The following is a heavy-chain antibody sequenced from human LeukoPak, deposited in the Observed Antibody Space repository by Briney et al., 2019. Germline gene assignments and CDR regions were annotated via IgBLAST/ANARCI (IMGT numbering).Heavy chain of an antibody. CDR2: IYYSGST. CDR3: ARGGGYSSGWFGWFDP. Sequence: PSETLSLTCTVSDASISGYYWSWIRQPPGKGLEWIGYIYYSGSTNYNPSLKSRVTISVDTSKNQFSLKLSSVTAADTAVYYCARGGGYSSGWFGWFDPWGQGTLVTVSS. V-gene: IGHV4-59*01. J-gene: IGHJ5*02. CDR1: DASISGYY. D-gene: IGHD6-19*01.